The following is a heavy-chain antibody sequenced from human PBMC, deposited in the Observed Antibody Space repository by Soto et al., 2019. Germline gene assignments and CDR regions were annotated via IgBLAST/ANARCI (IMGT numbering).Heavy chain of an antibody. J-gene: IGHJ4*02. CDR2: ITGSGGST. D-gene: IGHD3-22*01. Sequence: GGSLRLSCTASGFTFSNYAMSWVRQAPGKGLEWVSAITGSGGSTYYADSVKGRWTISRDNSKNTLYLQTNSLRAEDSAVYYYAKGSSGSRPYFFDSWGQGTLVTVSS. V-gene: IGHV3-23*01. CDR1: GFTFSNYA. CDR3: AKGSSGSRPYFFDS.